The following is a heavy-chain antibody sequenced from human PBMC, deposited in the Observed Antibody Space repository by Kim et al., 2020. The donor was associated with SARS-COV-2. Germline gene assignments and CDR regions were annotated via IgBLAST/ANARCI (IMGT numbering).Heavy chain of an antibody. CDR2: ISYDGSNN. V-gene: IGHV3-30-3*01. D-gene: IGHD3-10*01. J-gene: IGHJ6*02. CDR3: GRDPWSRLRGITYSYYGMDV. Sequence: GGSLRLSCAASGFTLSSYAMHWVRQAPGKGLEWVAVISYDGSNNYYADSVKGRFTISRDKSKNTLYLQMNSLRGEDTAVYHCGRDPWSRLRGITYSYYGMDVWGQGTTVSVSS. CDR1: GFTLSSYA.